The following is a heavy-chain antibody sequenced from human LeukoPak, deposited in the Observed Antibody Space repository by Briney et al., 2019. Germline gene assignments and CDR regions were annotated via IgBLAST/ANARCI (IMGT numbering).Heavy chain of an antibody. J-gene: IGHJ6*03. V-gene: IGHV3-23*01. D-gene: IGHD3-10*01. Sequence: GGSLRLSCVASAFTFSNYGMSWVRQAPGKGLEWVSVISGSGGRTYYADSVKGRFTISRDNSKNTLYLQMNSLRAEDTAVYYCAKDAWFGELLSDYYYYMDVWGKGTTVTISS. CDR1: AFTFSNYG. CDR3: AKDAWFGELLSDYYYYMDV. CDR2: ISGSGGRT.